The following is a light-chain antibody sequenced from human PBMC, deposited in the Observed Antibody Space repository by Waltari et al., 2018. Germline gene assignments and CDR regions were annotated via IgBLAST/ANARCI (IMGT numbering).Light chain of an antibody. CDR2: TTN. Sequence: QTVVTQEPSLTVSPGRTVTLTCASSAGAVTSGYYPNWFQQKPGQAPRAQIYTTNNKHSWTPVRFSASLPADNAARTRSGVQAEDEADYYCLVYSGGAWVFGGGTKLTVL. J-gene: IGLJ3*02. CDR1: AGAVTSGYY. V-gene: IGLV7-43*01. CDR3: LVYSGGAWV.